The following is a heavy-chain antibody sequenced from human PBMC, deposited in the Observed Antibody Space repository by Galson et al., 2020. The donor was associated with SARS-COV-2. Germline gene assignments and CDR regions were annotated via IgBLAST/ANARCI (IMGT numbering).Heavy chain of an antibody. J-gene: IGHJ4*02. CDR3: ARSMGGSNWCGGGDY. Sequence: GESLKISCAASGFTFTSYAMTWVRQPPGKGLEWVSSLSSGGSSTYSADPVMGRVIVSRDNAKNMLFLHMNSRRAEDTAIYYCARSMGGSNWCGGGDYLGQGTLVTVSS. CDR1: GFTFTSYA. CDR2: LSSGGSST. V-gene: IGHV3-23*01. D-gene: IGHD6-13*01.